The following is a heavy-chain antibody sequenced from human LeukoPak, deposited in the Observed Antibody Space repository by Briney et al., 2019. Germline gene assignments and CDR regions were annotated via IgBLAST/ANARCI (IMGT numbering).Heavy chain of an antibody. CDR3: ATASRSHYADYNLDY. V-gene: IGHV1-46*01. CDR2: INPSGGST. J-gene: IGHJ4*02. D-gene: IGHD4-17*01. CDR1: GYTFTSYY. Sequence: ASVKVSCKASGYTFTSYYMHWVRQAPGQGLEWMGIINPSGGSTIYAQKFQGRVTMTEDTSTDTAYMELSSLRSEDTAVYYCATASRSHYADYNLDYWGQGTLVTVSS.